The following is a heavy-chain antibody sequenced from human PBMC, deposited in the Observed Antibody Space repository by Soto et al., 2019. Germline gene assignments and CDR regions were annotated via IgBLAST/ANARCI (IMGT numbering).Heavy chain of an antibody. Sequence: GGSLRLSCAASGFTFSSYAMSWVRQAPGKGLEWVSAISGSGGSTYYADSVKGRFTISRDNSKNTLYLQMNSLRAEDTAVYYCAKWDTYYDFWSGYYSFDYWGQGTLVTVSS. D-gene: IGHD3-3*01. J-gene: IGHJ4*02. V-gene: IGHV3-23*01. CDR3: AKWDTYYDFWSGYYSFDY. CDR2: ISGSGGST. CDR1: GFTFSSYA.